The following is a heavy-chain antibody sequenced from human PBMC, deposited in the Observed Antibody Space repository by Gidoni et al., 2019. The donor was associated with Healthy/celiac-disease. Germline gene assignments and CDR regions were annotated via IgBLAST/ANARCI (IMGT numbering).Heavy chain of an antibody. CDR1: GGSISSYY. D-gene: IGHD3-3*01. J-gene: IGHJ6*02. CDR3: ARDGAGGYYTHYYYYYGMDV. Sequence: QVQLQESGPGLVKPSETLSLTCTVSGGSISSYYWSWIRQPPGKGLEWIGYIYYRGSTNYNPSLKSRVTISVDTSKNQFSMKLSSVTAADTAVYYCARDGAGGYYTHYYYYYGMDVWGQGTTVTVSS. CDR2: IYYRGST. V-gene: IGHV4-59*01.